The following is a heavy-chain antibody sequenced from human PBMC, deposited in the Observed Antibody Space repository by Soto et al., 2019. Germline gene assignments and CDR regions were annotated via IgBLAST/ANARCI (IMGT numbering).Heavy chain of an antibody. V-gene: IGHV3-33*01. CDR2: IVSDGSAK. CDR1: GFPFSTYG. Sequence: QVQLVESGGGVVQPGTSLRLACAVSGFPFSTYGFHWVRQPPGKGLEWVAVIVSDGSAKYHADSVEGRFTISRDNSKDTLYLQMNSLRAEDTAVYYCAIDDACGNENGFDIWGQGTLVTVSS. D-gene: IGHD1-1*01. CDR3: AIDDACGNENGFDI. J-gene: IGHJ3*02.